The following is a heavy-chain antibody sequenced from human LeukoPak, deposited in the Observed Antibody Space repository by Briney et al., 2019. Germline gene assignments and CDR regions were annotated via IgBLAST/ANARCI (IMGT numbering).Heavy chain of an antibody. CDR2: IKQDGSEK. CDR3: ARDQIAYYDFWSGYYPGGY. Sequence: GGSLRLSCAASGFTFSSYWMSWVRQAPGKGLEWVANIKQDGSEKYYVDSVKGRFTISRDNAKNSLYLQMNSLRAEDTAVYYCARDQIAYYDFWSGYYPGGYWGQGTLVTVSS. CDR1: GFTFSSYW. J-gene: IGHJ4*02. D-gene: IGHD3-3*01. V-gene: IGHV3-7*01.